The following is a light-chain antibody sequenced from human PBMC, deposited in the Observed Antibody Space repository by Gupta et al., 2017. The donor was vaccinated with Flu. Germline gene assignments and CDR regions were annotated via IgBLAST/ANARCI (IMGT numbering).Light chain of an antibody. V-gene: IGLV2-8*01. CDR3: SSYVGGDRLV. Sequence: QSALTQPPSASGSPGQSVTISCTGTSSDVGAYNYVSWYQQYPGKVPKLLIYEVTKRPPGVPDRFSGSKSGNTASLTVSGLQAEDEADFYCSSYVGGDRLVFGGGTKLTVL. CDR2: EVT. CDR1: SSDVGAYNY. J-gene: IGLJ3*02.